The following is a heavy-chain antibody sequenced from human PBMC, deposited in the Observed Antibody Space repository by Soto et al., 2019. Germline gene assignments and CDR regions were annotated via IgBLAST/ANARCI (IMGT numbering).Heavy chain of an antibody. J-gene: IGHJ4*02. Sequence: SETLSITCTVSGVSISNDVYYWTWIRQHPGKGLEWIGYIYYSGSTYYNPSLKSRVTISVDTSKNQFSLKLSSVTAADTAVYYCARSGAWGGLGHFDYWGQGTLVTVSS. CDR1: GVSISNDVYY. CDR2: IYYSGST. D-gene: IGHD3-16*01. V-gene: IGHV4-31*03. CDR3: ARSGAWGGLGHFDY.